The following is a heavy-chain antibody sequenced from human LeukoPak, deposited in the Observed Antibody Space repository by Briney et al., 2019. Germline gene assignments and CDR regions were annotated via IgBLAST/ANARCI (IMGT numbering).Heavy chain of an antibody. CDR1: GFTFSSYS. D-gene: IGHD2-15*01. V-gene: IGHV3-21*01. CDR2: ITSSSSYI. CDR3: ARAPGRNFFDY. Sequence: GGSLRLSCAASGFTFSSYSMNWVRQAPGKGLEWVSSITSSSSYIYYADSVKGRFTISRDNAKNSLYLQMNSLRAEDTAVYYCARAPGRNFFDYWGKGTRVTVSS. J-gene: IGHJ4*02.